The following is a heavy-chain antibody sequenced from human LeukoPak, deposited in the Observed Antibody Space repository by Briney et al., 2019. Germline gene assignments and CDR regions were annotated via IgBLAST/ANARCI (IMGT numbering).Heavy chain of an antibody. V-gene: IGHV3-48*04. CDR1: GFTFSSYA. Sequence: GGSLRLSCAASGFTFSSYAMHWVRQAPGKGLEWVSYISSSSSTIYYADSVKGRFTISRDNAKNSLYLQMNSLRAEDTAIYFCAREDDWNYEDYWGQGTLVTVSS. J-gene: IGHJ4*02. CDR2: ISSSSSTI. D-gene: IGHD1-7*01. CDR3: AREDDWNYEDY.